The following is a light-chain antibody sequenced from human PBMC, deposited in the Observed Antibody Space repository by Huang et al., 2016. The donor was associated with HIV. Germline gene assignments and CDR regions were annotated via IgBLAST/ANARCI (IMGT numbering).Light chain of an antibody. Sequence: DIQMTQSPSTLSASIGDRVTIPCRASQTFNNWLAWYQQKPGKSPKLLISKTSTLESGVPSRFRGSASGTECTRTISSLQPDDFATYFCHQYDRYPWTFGRGTKVEFK. CDR2: KTS. V-gene: IGKV1-5*03. CDR3: HQYDRYPWT. CDR1: QTFNNW. J-gene: IGKJ1*01.